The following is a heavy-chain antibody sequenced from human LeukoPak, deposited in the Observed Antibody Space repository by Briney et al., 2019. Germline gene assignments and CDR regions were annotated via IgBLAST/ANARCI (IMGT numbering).Heavy chain of an antibody. CDR3: TKSGYPSNDY. D-gene: IGHD3-3*01. J-gene: IGHJ4*02. CDR1: GFTFSSCA. CDR2: ISGSGGST. Sequence: GGSLRLSCAASGFTFSSCAMNWVRQAPGKGLEWVSAISGSGGSTYYADSVKGRFTISRDNSKNTLWLQVNSLRAEDTAVYYCTKSGYPSNDYWGLGTLVTVSS. V-gene: IGHV3-23*01.